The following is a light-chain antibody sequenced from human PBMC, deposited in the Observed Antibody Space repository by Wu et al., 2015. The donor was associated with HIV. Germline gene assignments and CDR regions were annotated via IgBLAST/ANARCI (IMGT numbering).Light chain of an antibody. CDR1: QSITPW. Sequence: DIQMTQSPSIPSASIGDRVTITCRASQSITPWLAWYQQKPGRAPKLLIYKASNLQNGVSPRFSGSGSGTEYTFAISNLQPDDFTTYFCQQYTSFPYTFGQGTKLEIK. J-gene: IGKJ2*01. V-gene: IGKV1-5*03. CDR2: KAS. CDR3: QQYTSFPYT.